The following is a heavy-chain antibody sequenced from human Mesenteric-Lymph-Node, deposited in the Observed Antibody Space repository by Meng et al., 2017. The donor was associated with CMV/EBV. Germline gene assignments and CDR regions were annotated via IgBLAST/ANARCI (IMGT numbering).Heavy chain of an antibody. CDR2: INPSGGST. CDR1: TFNSYY. CDR3: ARDGHGLAAPGTISYYFDY. V-gene: IGHV1-46*02. J-gene: IGHJ4*02. Sequence: TFNSYYMHWGRQAPGQGLEWMGIINPSGGSTDYAQKFQGRVTLTRDTSTATVYMELSSLTSEDTAVYYCARDGHGLAAPGTISYYFDYWGQGTLVTVSS. D-gene: IGHD6-13*01.